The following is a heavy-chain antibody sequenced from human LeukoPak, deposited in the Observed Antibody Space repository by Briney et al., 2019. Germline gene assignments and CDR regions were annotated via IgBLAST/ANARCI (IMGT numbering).Heavy chain of an antibody. CDR1: GFTFTSYS. D-gene: IGHD5-12*01. Sequence: GGSLRLSCAASGFTFTSYSMNWVRQAPGKGLEWVSPISSSSSYIYYADSVKGRFTISRDNAKNSLYLQMNSLRAGDTAVYYCVRDRGGNDYDYWGQGTLVTVAS. CDR3: VRDRGGNDYDY. J-gene: IGHJ4*02. V-gene: IGHV3-21*01. CDR2: ISSSSSYI.